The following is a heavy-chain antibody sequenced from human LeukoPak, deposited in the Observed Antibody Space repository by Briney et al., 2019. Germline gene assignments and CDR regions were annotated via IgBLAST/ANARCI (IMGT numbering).Heavy chain of an antibody. CDR2: INPNSGGT. J-gene: IGHJ4*02. Sequence: ASVKVSCKASGYTFTGYYMHWVRQAPGQGLEWMGWINPNSGGTNYAQKFQGRVTMTRDTSISTAYMELSRLRSDNTAVYYCARELPGPRFFDYWGQGTLVTVSS. CDR3: ARELPGPRFFDY. V-gene: IGHV1-2*02. CDR1: GYTFTGYY.